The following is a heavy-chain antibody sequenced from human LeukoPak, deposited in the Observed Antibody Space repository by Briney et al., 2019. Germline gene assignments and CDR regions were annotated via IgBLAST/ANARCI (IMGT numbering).Heavy chain of an antibody. D-gene: IGHD1-26*01. CDR2: INPNSGGT. CDR3: AMRAWEGLLAPPHY. V-gene: IGHV1-2*02. Sequence: ASVKVSCKASGYTFTGYYMHWVRQAPGQGLEWMGWINPNSGGTNYAQKFQGRVTMTRDTSISTAYMELSRLRSDDTAVYYCAMRAWEGLLAPPHYWGQGTLVTVSS. CDR1: GYTFTGYY. J-gene: IGHJ4*02.